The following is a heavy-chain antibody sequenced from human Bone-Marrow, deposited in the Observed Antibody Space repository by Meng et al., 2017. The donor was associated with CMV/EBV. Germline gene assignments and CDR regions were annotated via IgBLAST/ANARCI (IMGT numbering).Heavy chain of an antibody. CDR3: AKAPYPSREASYYFDY. V-gene: IGHV3-53*05. CDR1: GVLVSRNY. Sequence: GGSLRLSCAASGVLVSRNYMSWVRQAPGKGLEWVSTLYSRGATYYADSVKGRFTISRDNSKNTLYLQMNSLRAEDTALYYCAKAPYPSREASYYFDYWGQGTLVTVSS. J-gene: IGHJ4*02. CDR2: LYSRGAT. D-gene: IGHD1-26*01.